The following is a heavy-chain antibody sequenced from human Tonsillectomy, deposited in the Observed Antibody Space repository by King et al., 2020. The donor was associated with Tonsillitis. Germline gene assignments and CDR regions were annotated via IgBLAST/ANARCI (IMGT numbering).Heavy chain of an antibody. J-gene: IGHJ6*03. V-gene: IGHV3-21*01. CDR1: GFTFSSYS. Sequence: VQLVESGGGLVKPGGSLRLSCAASGFTFSSYSMNWVRQAPGKGLEWVSSISSSSSYIYYADSVKGRFTISRDNAKNSLYLKMNSLRAEDTAVYYCARKSTVYCSSTSCYFDYYYMDVWGKGTTVTVSS. CDR3: ARKSTVYCSSTSCYFDYYYMDV. D-gene: IGHD2-2*01. CDR2: ISSSSSYI.